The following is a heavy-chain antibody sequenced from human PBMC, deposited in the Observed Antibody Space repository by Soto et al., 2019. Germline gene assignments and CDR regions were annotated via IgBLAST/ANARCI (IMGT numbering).Heavy chain of an antibody. D-gene: IGHD2-15*01. CDR3: ARESVALPTRGNWFDP. V-gene: IGHV4-34*01. CDR2: INHSGST. Sequence: SETLSLTXAVYGGSFSGYYWSWIRQPPGKGLEWIGEINHSGSTNYNPSLKSRVTISVDTSKNQFSLKLSSVTAADTAVYYRARESVALPTRGNWFDPWGQGTLVTVSS. J-gene: IGHJ5*02. CDR1: GGSFSGYY.